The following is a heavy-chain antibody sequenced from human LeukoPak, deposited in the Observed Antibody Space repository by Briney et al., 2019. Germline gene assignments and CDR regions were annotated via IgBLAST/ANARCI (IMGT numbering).Heavy chain of an antibody. CDR1: GFTFSSYS. V-gene: IGHV3-7*01. CDR2: IKQDGSEK. D-gene: IGHD5-12*01. CDR3: ARDGDVATITPGYFDY. Sequence: GGSLRLSCAASGFTFSSYSMNWVRQAPGKGLEWVANIKQDGSEKYYVDSVKGRFTISRDNAKNSLYLQMNSLRAEDTAVYYCARDGDVATITPGYFDYWGQGTLVTVSS. J-gene: IGHJ4*02.